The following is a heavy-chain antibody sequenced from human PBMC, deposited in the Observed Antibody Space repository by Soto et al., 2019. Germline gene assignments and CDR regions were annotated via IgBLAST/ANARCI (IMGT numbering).Heavy chain of an antibody. CDR2: IKQDGSEK. V-gene: IGHV3-7*01. CDR3: ARARPDDSSGCFDY. Sequence: GESLKISCAASGFTFSSYWMSWVRQAPGKGLEWVANIKQDGSEKYYVDSVKGRFTISRDNAKNSLYLQMNSLRAEDTAVYYCARARPDDSSGCFDYWGQGTLVTVSS. D-gene: IGHD3-22*01. CDR1: GFTFSSYW. J-gene: IGHJ4*02.